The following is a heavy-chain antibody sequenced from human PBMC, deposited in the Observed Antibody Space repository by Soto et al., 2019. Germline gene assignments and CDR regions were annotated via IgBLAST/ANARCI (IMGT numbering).Heavy chain of an antibody. Sequence: VGSLRLSCAASGFTFSYYSMNWVRQAPGKGLEWVSSISSSSDYIYYADSVKGRFTISRDNAKNSLYLQMNSQRAEDTAVYYCARDLTLYNYYYGMDVWGQGTTVTVSS. J-gene: IGHJ6*02. CDR3: ARDLTLYNYYYGMDV. CDR2: ISSSSDYI. CDR1: GFTFSYYS. V-gene: IGHV3-21*01.